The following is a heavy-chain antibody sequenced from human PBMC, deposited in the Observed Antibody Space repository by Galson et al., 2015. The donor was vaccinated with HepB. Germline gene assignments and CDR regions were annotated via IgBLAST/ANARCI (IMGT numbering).Heavy chain of an antibody. J-gene: IGHJ6*02. CDR3: ARDQDSSSWYVPLEYYGMDV. D-gene: IGHD6-13*01. V-gene: IGHV3-33*08. CDR1: GFTFSSYG. Sequence: SLRLSCAASGFTFSSYGMHWVRQAPGQGLEWVAVIWYDGSNKYYADSVKGRFTISRDNSKNTLYLQMNSLRAEDTAVYYCARDQDSSSWYVPLEYYGMDVWGQGTTVTVSS. CDR2: IWYDGSNK.